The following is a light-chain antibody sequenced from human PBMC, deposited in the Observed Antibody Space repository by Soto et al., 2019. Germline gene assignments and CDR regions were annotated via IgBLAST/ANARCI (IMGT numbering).Light chain of an antibody. J-gene: IGKJ2*01. V-gene: IGKV3-20*01. CDR1: QSVSSNF. CDR3: QLYGYSPPTYT. Sequence: ESVLTQSPGTLSLSPGERATLSCRASQSVSSNFIAWYQQKPGRAPRLLIYAASSSATGIPDGFSGSGSGTDSTLAINRLQPEYFAMYYCQLYGYSPPTYTFGQGTKLEIK. CDR2: AAS.